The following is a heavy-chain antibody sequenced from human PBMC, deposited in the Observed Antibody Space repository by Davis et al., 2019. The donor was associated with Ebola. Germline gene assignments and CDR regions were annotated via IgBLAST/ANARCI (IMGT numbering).Heavy chain of an antibody. Sequence: PSETLSLTCTVSGDSISSYYWSWIRQPAGKGLEWIGRIYTSGSTNYNPSLKSRVTMSVDTSKNQFSLKLTSVTAADTAVYYCARGVVATNYRANWFDPWGQGTLVTVSS. D-gene: IGHD2-15*01. CDR1: GDSISSYY. J-gene: IGHJ5*02. CDR2: IYTSGST. V-gene: IGHV4-4*07. CDR3: ARGVVATNYRANWFDP.